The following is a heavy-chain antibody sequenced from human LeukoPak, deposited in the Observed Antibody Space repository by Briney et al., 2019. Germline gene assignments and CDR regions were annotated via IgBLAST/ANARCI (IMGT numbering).Heavy chain of an antibody. D-gene: IGHD3-3*01. CDR1: GFTFSSYA. CDR3: AKEGTIFGVVIPFFDY. J-gene: IGHJ4*02. V-gene: IGHV3-23*01. CDR2: ISGSGGST. Sequence: GGSLRLSCAASGFTFSSYAMSWVRQAPGKGLEWVSAISGSGGSTYYADSVKGRFTISRDNSKKTLYLQMNSLRAEDTAVYYCAKEGTIFGVVIPFFDYWGQGTLVTVSS.